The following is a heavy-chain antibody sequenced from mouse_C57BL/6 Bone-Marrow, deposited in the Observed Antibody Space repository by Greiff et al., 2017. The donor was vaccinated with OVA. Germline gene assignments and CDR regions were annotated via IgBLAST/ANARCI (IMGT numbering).Heavy chain of an antibody. CDR2: IYPRSGNT. V-gene: IGHV1-81*01. J-gene: IGHJ4*01. D-gene: IGHD1-1*01. CDR1: GYTFTSYG. Sequence: VQLQESGAELARPGASVKLSCKASGYTFTSYGISWVKQRTGQGLEWIGEIYPRSGNTYYNEKFKGTATLTAAKSSSTAYMELRSLTSEDSAVYFCARVRVFITTVVDAMDYWGQGTSVTVSS. CDR3: ARVRVFITTVVDAMDY.